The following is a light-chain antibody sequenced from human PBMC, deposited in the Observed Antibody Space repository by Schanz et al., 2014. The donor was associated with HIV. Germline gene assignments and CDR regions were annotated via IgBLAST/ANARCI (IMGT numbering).Light chain of an antibody. Sequence: EIVLTQSPATLSLSPGERATLSCRASQTVSNNLAWYQQKPGQAPRLLIYGASTRVTGIPARFSGSGSGTEFTLTISSLQSEDFALYYCHHYGTSPPAFTFGPGTKVDIK. J-gene: IGKJ3*01. CDR3: HHYGTSPPAFT. V-gene: IGKV3-15*01. CDR2: GAS. CDR1: QTVSNN.